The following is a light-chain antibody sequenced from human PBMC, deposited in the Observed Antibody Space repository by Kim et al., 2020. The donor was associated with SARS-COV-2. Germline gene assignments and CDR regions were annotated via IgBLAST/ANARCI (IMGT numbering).Light chain of an antibody. CDR2: GAS. V-gene: IGKV3-20*01. CDR1: QSVSGSY. CDR3: QQYGTSPRT. Sequence: DIVLTQSPGTLSLSPGERATLSCRASQSVSGSYLAWYQQKRGQAPRLLIYGASSMATDIPDRFRGSGSGADFTLTISRLEPEDFAVYYCQQYGTSPRTFGQGTKLEIK. J-gene: IGKJ2*01.